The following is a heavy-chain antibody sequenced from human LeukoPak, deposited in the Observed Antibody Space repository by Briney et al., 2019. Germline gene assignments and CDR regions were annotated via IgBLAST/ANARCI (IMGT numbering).Heavy chain of an antibody. Sequence: SETLSLTCTVSGGSISSGSYYWSWIRQPAGKGLEWIGRIYTSGSTNYNPSLKSRVTISVDTSKNQFSLKLSSVTAADTAVYYCARWRVPAARGSWFDPWGQGTLVTVSS. J-gene: IGHJ5*02. D-gene: IGHD2-2*01. CDR3: ARWRVPAARGSWFDP. CDR2: IYTSGST. CDR1: GGSISSGSYY. V-gene: IGHV4-61*02.